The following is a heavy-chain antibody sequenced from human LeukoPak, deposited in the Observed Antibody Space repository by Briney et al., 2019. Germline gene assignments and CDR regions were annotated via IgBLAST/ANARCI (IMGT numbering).Heavy chain of an antibody. CDR3: ARRRIVGSTDDAFDI. J-gene: IGHJ3*02. D-gene: IGHD1-26*01. Sequence: GGSLRLSCAASGFTFSSYAMHWVRQAPGKGLDWAAVISSDGNTQYYADSVKGRFTISRDNSNNTLYLQMNSLRADDMAIYYCARRRIVGSTDDAFDIWGQGTMVTLSS. CDR2: ISSDGNTQ. V-gene: IGHV3-30-3*01. CDR1: GFTFSSYA.